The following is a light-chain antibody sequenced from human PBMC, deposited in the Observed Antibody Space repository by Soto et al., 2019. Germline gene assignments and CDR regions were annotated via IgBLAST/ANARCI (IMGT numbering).Light chain of an antibody. CDR1: QSVTNNY. V-gene: IGKV3-20*01. CDR2: DAS. CDR3: QQRATSPLT. Sequence: ESVLTQSPGTLSLSPGERGTLSCRASQSVTNNYVAWYQQKPGQAPRLLIHDASSRATGIPDRFSGSGSGTDFTLTIDRLEPEDFAVYFCQQRATSPLTFDQGTRVDLK. J-gene: IGKJ1*01.